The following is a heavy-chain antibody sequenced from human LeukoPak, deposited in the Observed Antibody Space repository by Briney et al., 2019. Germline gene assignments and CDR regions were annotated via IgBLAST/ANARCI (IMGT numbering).Heavy chain of an antibody. CDR1: GGSISSYY. V-gene: IGHV4-59*01. D-gene: IGHD6-13*01. Sequence: SETLSLTCTVSGGSISSYYWSWIRQPPGKGLEWIGYIYYSGSTNYNPSLKSRVTISVDTSKNQFSLKLSSVTAADTAVYYCARDSALSIAAAEDAFDIWGQGTMVTVSS. CDR3: ARDSALSIAAAEDAFDI. J-gene: IGHJ3*02. CDR2: IYYSGST.